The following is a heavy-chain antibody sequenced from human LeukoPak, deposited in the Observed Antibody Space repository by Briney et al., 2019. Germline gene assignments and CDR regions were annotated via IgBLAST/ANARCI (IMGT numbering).Heavy chain of an antibody. CDR3: ARGRAVSGTGGY. Sequence: ASVKVSCKGSGYTFTDSYLHWVRQAPGQGLEWMGWINPKIGGTNYAQKFQGRVTMTRDTSISTAYMELSRLGSDDTAIYYCARGRAVSGTGGYWGQGTLVTVSS. J-gene: IGHJ4*02. V-gene: IGHV1-2*02. CDR2: INPKIGGT. CDR1: GYTFTDSY. D-gene: IGHD6-19*01.